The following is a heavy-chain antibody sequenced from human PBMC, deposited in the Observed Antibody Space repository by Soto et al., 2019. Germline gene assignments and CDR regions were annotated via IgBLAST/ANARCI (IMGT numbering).Heavy chain of an antibody. V-gene: IGHV3-74*01. D-gene: IGHD2-2*01. J-gene: IGHJ6*02. CDR1: GFTFNIYW. Sequence: GGSLRLSCAASGFTFNIYWMHWVRQAPGKGLVWVSRINTDGSSTNYADSVKGRFTISADNAKNTLYLQMNSLSAEDTAVYYCARGMGSMSDYYYGMDVWGQGTTVTVSS. CDR3: ARGMGSMSDYYYGMDV. CDR2: INTDGSST.